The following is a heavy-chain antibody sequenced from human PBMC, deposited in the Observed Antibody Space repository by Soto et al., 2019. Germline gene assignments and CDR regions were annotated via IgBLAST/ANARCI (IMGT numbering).Heavy chain of an antibody. J-gene: IGHJ4*02. CDR2: TYYRSKWYT. D-gene: IGHD6-19*01. V-gene: IGHV6-1*01. Sequence: QVQLQQSGPGLVKPSQTLSLTCAISGDSVSSNSAAWNWIRQSPSRGLEWLGRTYYRSKWYTDSAVPVKSRITINPDTSKSQFSLQLNSVNPEDTAGYYCARAGSGGYGPGGGFDYWGQGTLVTVSS. CDR1: GDSVSSNSAA. CDR3: ARAGSGGYGPGGGFDY.